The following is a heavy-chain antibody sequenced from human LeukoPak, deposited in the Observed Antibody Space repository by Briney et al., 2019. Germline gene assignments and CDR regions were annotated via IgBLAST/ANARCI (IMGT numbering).Heavy chain of an antibody. Sequence: PSETLSLTCAVYGGSLSGYYWSWIRQPPGKGLEWIGEINHSGSTNYNPSLKSRVTISVDTSKNQFSLKLSSVTAADTAVYYCARASGYSYLNWFDPWGQGTLVTVSS. CDR1: GGSLSGYY. J-gene: IGHJ5*02. D-gene: IGHD5-18*01. V-gene: IGHV4-34*01. CDR3: ARASGYSYLNWFDP. CDR2: INHSGST.